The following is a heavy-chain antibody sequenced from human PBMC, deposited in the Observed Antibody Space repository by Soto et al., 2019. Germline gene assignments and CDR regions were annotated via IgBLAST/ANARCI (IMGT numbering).Heavy chain of an antibody. V-gene: IGHV4-39*02. Sequence: SETLSLTXTVSGGSISSSSYYWGWIRQPPGKGLEWIGSIYYSGSTYYNPSLKSRVTISVDTSKNQFSLKLSSVTAADTAVYYCATELGYCSGGSCPREYYYYYYGMDVWGQGTTVTVSS. CDR3: ATELGYCSGGSCPREYYYYYYGMDV. CDR1: GGSISSSSYY. J-gene: IGHJ6*02. D-gene: IGHD2-15*01. CDR2: IYYSGST.